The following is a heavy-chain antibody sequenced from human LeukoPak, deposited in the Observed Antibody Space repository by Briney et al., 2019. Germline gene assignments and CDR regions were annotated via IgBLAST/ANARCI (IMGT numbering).Heavy chain of an antibody. CDR1: GGSFSGYY. V-gene: IGHV4-34*01. D-gene: IGHD5-18*01. Sequence: SETLSLTCAVYGGSFSGYYWSWIRQPPGKGLEWIWEINHSGSTNYNPSLKSRVTISVDTSKNQFSLKLSPVTAADTAVYYCARGEQLWYLDAFDIWGQGTMVTVSS. CDR2: INHSGST. CDR3: ARGEQLWYLDAFDI. J-gene: IGHJ3*02.